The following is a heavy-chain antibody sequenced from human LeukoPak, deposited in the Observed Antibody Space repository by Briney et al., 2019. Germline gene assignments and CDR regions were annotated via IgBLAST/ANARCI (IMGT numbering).Heavy chain of an antibody. CDR3: ARDRGRVLPPALYFSMDV. J-gene: IGHJ6*03. CDR1: GGSIRSSNYY. CDR2: IYHSGST. V-gene: IGHV4-39*07. D-gene: IGHD2-2*01. Sequence: SETLSLICAVSGGSIRSSNYYWAWLRQSPEKGLEWIGGIYHSGSTYYSPSLRSRVTISVDTSKNHFSLKLTPVTAADTAVYYCARDRGRVLPPALYFSMDVWGEGTTVTVSS.